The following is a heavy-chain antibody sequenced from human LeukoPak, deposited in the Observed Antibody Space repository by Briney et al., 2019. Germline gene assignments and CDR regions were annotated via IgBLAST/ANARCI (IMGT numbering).Heavy chain of an antibody. CDR3: ATSRGGYYYSTPVSDAFDI. CDR2: VYHSGST. D-gene: IGHD3-22*01. J-gene: IGHJ3*02. CDR1: GGSISSGGYS. Sequence: PSETLSLTCAVSGGSISSGGYSWSWIRQPPGKGLEWIGYVYHSGSTYYNPSLKSRVTISVDRSKNQFSLKLSSVTAADTAVYYCATSRGGYYYSTPVSDAFDIWGQGTMVTVSS. V-gene: IGHV4-30-2*01.